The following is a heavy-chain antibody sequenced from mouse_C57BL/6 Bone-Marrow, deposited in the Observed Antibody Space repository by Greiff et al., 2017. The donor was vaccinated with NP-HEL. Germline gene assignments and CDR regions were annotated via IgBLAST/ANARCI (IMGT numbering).Heavy chain of an antibody. J-gene: IGHJ2*01. D-gene: IGHD2-3*01. CDR1: GYTFTSYD. CDR2: IYPRDGST. Sequence: VQRVESGPELVKPGASVKLSCKASGYTFTSYDINWVKQRPGQGLEWIGWIYPRDGSTKYNEKFKGRATLTVDTSSSTAYMERHSLTSEDSAVYFCARRWLLLFDYWGQGTTLTVSS. CDR3: ARRWLLLFDY. V-gene: IGHV1-85*01.